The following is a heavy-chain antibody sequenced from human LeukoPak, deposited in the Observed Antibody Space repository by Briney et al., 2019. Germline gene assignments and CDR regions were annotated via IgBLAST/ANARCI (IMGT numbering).Heavy chain of an antibody. D-gene: IGHD5-12*01. V-gene: IGHV4-34*01. CDR1: GGSFSGYY. CDR2: INHSGST. J-gene: IGHJ4*02. Sequence: SETLSLTCAVYGGSFSGYYWSWIRQPPGKGLEWIGEINHSGSTNYNPSLKSRATISVDTSKNQFSLKLSSVTAADTAVYYCARGVLWLRSFDYWGQGTLVTVSS. CDR3: ARGVLWLRSFDY.